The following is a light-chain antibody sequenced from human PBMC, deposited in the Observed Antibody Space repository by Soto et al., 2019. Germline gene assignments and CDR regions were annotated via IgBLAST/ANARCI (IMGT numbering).Light chain of an antibody. CDR2: DAS. Sequence: EVVLTQSPATLSLSPGERATLSCRASESIGNYLAWYQQKLGQAPKLLIYDASHRAIDIPGRFSGDGSGTDFTLTISSLEPEDFAVYYCQWRSDWPPRLTFGGGTKVAIK. V-gene: IGKV3-11*01. J-gene: IGKJ4*01. CDR3: QWRSDWPPRLT. CDR1: ESIGNY.